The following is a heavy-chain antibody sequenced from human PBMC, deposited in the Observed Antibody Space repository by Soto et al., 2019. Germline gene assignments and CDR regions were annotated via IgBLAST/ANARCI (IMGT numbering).Heavy chain of an antibody. CDR1: GFTFNTYA. V-gene: IGHV3-23*01. J-gene: IGHJ2*01. CDR2: IDGSGRNT. Sequence: EVQMLESGGGLVQPGGSLRLSCAVSGFTFNTYAMSWVRQAPGKGLEWVSGIDGSGRNTFYADSLKGRFAKYRDNSKNTLFLQMNSLRAEDTAVYYCARRTVVTASTYWYFDLWGRGTLVAVSS. CDR3: ARRTVVTASTYWYFDL. D-gene: IGHD2-21*02.